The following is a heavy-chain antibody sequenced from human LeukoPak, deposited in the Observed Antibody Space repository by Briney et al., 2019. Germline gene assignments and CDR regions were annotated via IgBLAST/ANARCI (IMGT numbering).Heavy chain of an antibody. CDR2: INPNSGGT. D-gene: IGHD3-9*01. CDR1: GYTFTGYY. CDR3: ARDGIRYFDWLPTDY. Sequence: SVKVSCKASGYTFTGYYMHLVRQAPGQWLEWMGWINPNSGGTNYAQKFQGRVTMTRDTSISTAYMELSRLRSDDTAVYFRARDGIRYFDWLPTDYWGQGTLVTVSS. V-gene: IGHV1-2*02. J-gene: IGHJ4*02.